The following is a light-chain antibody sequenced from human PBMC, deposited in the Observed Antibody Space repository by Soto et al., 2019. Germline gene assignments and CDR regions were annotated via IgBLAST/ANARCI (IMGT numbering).Light chain of an antibody. CDR2: DAS. CDR1: QAITKY. Sequence: DIQMTQSPSSLSASLGDRVTITCQASQAITKYLNWYQQKPGKAHKLXIFDASNLETGVPSRFSGSGSGTDFTFSISSLQPEDIATYYCQQYDNLPITFGQGTRLEIK. V-gene: IGKV1-33*01. J-gene: IGKJ5*01. CDR3: QQYDNLPIT.